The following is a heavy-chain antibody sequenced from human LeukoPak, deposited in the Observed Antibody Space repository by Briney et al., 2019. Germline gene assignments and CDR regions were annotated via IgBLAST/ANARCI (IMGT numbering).Heavy chain of an antibody. CDR3: ARVAGSRTIYYFDY. Sequence: GGSLRLSCAATGFTFRNYDMHWVRQATGKGLEWVAAAGTADDTYYAASVKGRSTISREDARNSLYLQMDSLSAGDTAVYYCARVAGSRTIYYFDYWGQGTLVTVSS. V-gene: IGHV3-13*04. J-gene: IGHJ4*02. D-gene: IGHD3-10*01. CDR2: AGTADDT. CDR1: GFTFRNYD.